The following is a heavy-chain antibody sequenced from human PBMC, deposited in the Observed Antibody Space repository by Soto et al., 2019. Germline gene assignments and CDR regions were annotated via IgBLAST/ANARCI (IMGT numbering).Heavy chain of an antibody. J-gene: IGHJ4*02. CDR2: IYYSGST. V-gene: IGHV4-39*01. Sequence: SETLSLTCTVSGGSISSSSYYWGWIRQPPGKGLEWIGSIYYSGSTYYNPSLKSRVTISVDTSKNQFSLKLSSVTAADTAVYYCASRLTYYDILTGYYSSIHYFDYWGQGTLVTVSS. CDR3: ASRLTYYDILTGYYSSIHYFDY. D-gene: IGHD3-9*01. CDR1: GGSISSSSYY.